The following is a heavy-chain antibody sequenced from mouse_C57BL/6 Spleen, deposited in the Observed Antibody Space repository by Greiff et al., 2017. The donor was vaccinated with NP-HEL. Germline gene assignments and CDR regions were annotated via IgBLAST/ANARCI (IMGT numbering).Heavy chain of an antibody. CDR1: GYTFTSYT. V-gene: IGHV1-4*01. CDR2: INPSSGYT. J-gene: IGHJ3*01. CDR3: AREGATYYSNSPFAY. D-gene: IGHD2-5*01. Sequence: VQLQQSGAELARPGASVKMSCKASGYTFTSYTMHWVKQRPGQGLEWIGYINPSSGYTKYNQKFKDKATLTADKSSSTAYMQLSSLTSEDSAVYYCAREGATYYSNSPFAYWGQGTLVTVSA.